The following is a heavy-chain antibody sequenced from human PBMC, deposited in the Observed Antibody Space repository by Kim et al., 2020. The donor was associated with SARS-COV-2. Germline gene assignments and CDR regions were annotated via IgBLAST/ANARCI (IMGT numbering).Heavy chain of an antibody. Sequence: GGSLRLSCAASGFTFSSYSMNWVRQAPGKGLEWVSSISSSSSYIYYADSVKGRFTISRDNAKNSLYLQMNSLRAEDTAVYYCARAESITIFGVVTYWYFDLWGRGTLVTVSS. D-gene: IGHD3-3*01. CDR3: ARAESITIFGVVTYWYFDL. J-gene: IGHJ2*01. V-gene: IGHV3-21*01. CDR2: ISSSSSYI. CDR1: GFTFSSYS.